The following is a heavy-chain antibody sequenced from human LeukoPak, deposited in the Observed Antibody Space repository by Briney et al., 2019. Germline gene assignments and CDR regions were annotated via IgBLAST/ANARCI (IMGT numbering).Heavy chain of an antibody. CDR3: VKSRIAEGPESFDY. J-gene: IGHJ4*02. Sequence: GGSLRLSCAASGFTFDDYAMNWVRQAPGQGLGWVSGLSWNSISIGYADSVKGRFTISRDNAKNSLYLQMNSLTTEDTALYYCVKSRIAEGPESFDYWGQGTLVTVSS. D-gene: IGHD3-16*02. V-gene: IGHV3-9*01. CDR1: GFTFDDYA. CDR2: LSWNSISI.